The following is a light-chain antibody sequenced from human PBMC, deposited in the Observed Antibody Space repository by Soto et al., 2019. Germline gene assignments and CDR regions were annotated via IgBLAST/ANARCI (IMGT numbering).Light chain of an antibody. CDR1: TSDVGGYNY. V-gene: IGLV2-8*01. J-gene: IGLJ2*01. CDR3: SSYAGSDNLVI. CDR2: EVN. Sequence: QSALTQPPSASGSPGQSVTISCTGTTSDVGGYNYVSWYQQHPGKAPKLMLYEVNKRPSGVPDRCSGSKSGNTASLSVSGLQAEDEADYYCSSYAGSDNLVIFGGGTKLTVL.